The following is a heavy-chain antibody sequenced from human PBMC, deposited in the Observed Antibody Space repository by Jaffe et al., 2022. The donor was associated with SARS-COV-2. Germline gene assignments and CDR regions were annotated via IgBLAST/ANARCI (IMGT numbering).Heavy chain of an antibody. Sequence: EVQLVESGGKLVQPGGSLRLSCAASGFIFSDYWMTWVRRAPGKGLQWVANIKPDESEKHYADSVLGRFTISRDNAKNSLYLQMNHLRADDTAVYYCVRLRAVAGIDVFNFWGQGTLVTVSS. CDR2: IKPDESEK. CDR1: GFIFSDYW. J-gene: IGHJ4*02. V-gene: IGHV3-7*03. D-gene: IGHD6-19*01. CDR3: VRLRAVAGIDVFNF.